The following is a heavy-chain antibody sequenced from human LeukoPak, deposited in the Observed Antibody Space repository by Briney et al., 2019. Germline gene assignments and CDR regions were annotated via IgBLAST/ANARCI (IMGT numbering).Heavy chain of an antibody. Sequence: PSETLSLTCTVSGGSISSSSYYWGWIRQPPGKGLEWIGSIYYSGSTYYNPSLKSRVTISVDTSKNQFSLKLSSVTAADTAVYYCARTVADTFDYWGQGTLVTVSS. CDR1: GGSISSSSYY. J-gene: IGHJ4*02. CDR2: IYYSGST. V-gene: IGHV4-39*07. D-gene: IGHD6-19*01. CDR3: ARTVADTFDY.